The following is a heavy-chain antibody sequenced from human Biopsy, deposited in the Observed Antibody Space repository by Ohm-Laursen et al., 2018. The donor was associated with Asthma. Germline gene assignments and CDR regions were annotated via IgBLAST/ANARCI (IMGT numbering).Heavy chain of an antibody. CDR3: ARAVDYFHYYGIDV. V-gene: IGHV1-18*01. CDR1: GYTFNSAG. D-gene: IGHD2/OR15-2a*01. Sequence: SVKVSCKTSGYTFNSAGITRVRQAPGQGLEWMGWISVYNGNTKVAQKLQDRVTMITDTSTSTAYMELRSLRSDDTAVYFCARAVDYFHYYGIDVWGQGTTVIVS. CDR2: ISVYNGNT. J-gene: IGHJ6*02.